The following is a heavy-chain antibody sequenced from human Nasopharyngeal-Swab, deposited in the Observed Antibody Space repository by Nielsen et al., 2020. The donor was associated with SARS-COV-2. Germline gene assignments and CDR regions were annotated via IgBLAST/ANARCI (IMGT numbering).Heavy chain of an antibody. CDR3: ARSYGRGFDF. CDR2: LYSSGST. D-gene: IGHD4-17*01. V-gene: IGHV4-61*02. CDR1: GGSISSDSDY. Sequence: SETLSLTCTVSGGSISSDSDYWSWIRQPAGKGLEWIGRLYSSGSTNYNPSLKSRVTISVDMSRNQLSLKLISVTAADTAVYYCARSYGRGFDFWGQGTLVTVSS. J-gene: IGHJ4*02.